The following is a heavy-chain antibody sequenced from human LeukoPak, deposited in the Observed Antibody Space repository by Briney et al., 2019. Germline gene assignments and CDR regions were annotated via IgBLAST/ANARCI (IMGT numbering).Heavy chain of an antibody. V-gene: IGHV3-7*01. Sequence: GASLRLSCVASGLSISGQWMNWVRQAPGQGLEWVANIKHNGSEEYYVDSVKGRFTISRDDGRNSVSLQMNSVRAEDTAVYYCGYTNNFYHWREGSVVVVWSASTRGR. CDR2: IKHNGSEE. J-gene: IGHJ2*01. CDR1: GLSISGQW. D-gene: IGHD3-16*02. CDR3: GYTNNFYHWREGSVVVVWSAST.